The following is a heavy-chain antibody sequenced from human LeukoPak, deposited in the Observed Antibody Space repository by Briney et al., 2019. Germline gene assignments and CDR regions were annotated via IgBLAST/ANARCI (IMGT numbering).Heavy chain of an antibody. CDR3: AKDNGVAGTWFDY. V-gene: IGHV3-21*01. Sequence: PGGSLRLSCAASGFTFSSYSMNWVRQAPGKGLERVSSISSSSSYIYYADSVKGRFTISRDNAKNSLYLQMNSLRAEDTAVYYCAKDNGVAGTWFDYWGQGTLVTVSS. CDR1: GFTFSSYS. D-gene: IGHD6-19*01. CDR2: ISSSSSYI. J-gene: IGHJ4*02.